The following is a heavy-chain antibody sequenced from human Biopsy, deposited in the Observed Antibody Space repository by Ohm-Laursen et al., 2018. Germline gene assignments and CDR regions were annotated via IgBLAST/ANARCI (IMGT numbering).Heavy chain of an antibody. CDR1: GFSVSSYD. CDR2: ISETSSHI. Sequence: LRLSCSAAGFSVSSYDMNWVRQAPGKGLEWISYISETSSHIYDADSMRGRFTVARDIAKNSLYLQLDSLRVEDTAVYYCARDSSRRAREGGMDVWGQGTTVTVSS. CDR3: ARDSSRRAREGGMDV. V-gene: IGHV3-21*01. J-gene: IGHJ6*02. D-gene: IGHD6-6*01.